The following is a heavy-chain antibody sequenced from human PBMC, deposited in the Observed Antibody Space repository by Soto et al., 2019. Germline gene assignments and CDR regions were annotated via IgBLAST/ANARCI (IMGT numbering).Heavy chain of an antibody. CDR1: GFTFSSYA. CDR3: AKARGQYCSGGSCNPFDS. J-gene: IGHJ4*02. Sequence: EVQLLESGGGLVQPGGSLRLSCAASGFTFSSYAMSWVRQAPGKGLEWVSTISGSVGSTYYADSVKGRFTISRDNSKNTPDLQMNSLRAEDTAVYYCAKARGQYCSGGSCNPFDSWGQGTLVTVSS. CDR2: ISGSVGST. D-gene: IGHD2-15*01. V-gene: IGHV3-23*01.